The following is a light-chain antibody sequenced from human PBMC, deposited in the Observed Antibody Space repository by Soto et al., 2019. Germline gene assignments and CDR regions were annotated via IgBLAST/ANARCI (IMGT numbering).Light chain of an antibody. Sequence: QAVVTQEPSLTVSPGGTVTLTCGSTTGAVTSGHYPYWFQQKPGQAPRSLIYDTSNKHSWTPARFSGSLLGGKAALILSGAQPEDEAEYYCLLSYSGGRVVFGGGTKLTVL. CDR2: DTS. CDR1: TGAVTSGHY. V-gene: IGLV7-46*01. J-gene: IGLJ2*01. CDR3: LLSYSGGRVV.